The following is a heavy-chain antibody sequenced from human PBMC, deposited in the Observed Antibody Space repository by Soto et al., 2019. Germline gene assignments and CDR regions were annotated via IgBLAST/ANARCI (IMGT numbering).Heavy chain of an antibody. CDR3: TRDASRDSSARGWFDP. J-gene: IGHJ5*02. V-gene: IGHV3-21*01. CDR1: GITLRRFT. Sequence: WVSRRRAWAASGITLRRFTMNGGRQAPGKGLEWVSTISINSAYIYYTDALRGRFTISRDNAKNSLHLQMNSLRAEDAAVYYCTRDASRDSSARGWFDPWGPGTLVTVSS. CDR2: ISINSAYI. D-gene: IGHD6-13*01.